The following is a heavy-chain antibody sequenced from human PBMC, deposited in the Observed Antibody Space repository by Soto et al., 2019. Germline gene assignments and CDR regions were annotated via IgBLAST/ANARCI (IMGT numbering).Heavy chain of an antibody. V-gene: IGHV3-30*18. D-gene: IGHD2-2*03. Sequence: QVQLVESGGGVVQPGRSLRLSCAASGFTFSSYGMHWVRQAPGKGLEWVAVISYDGSNKYYGDSVKGRFTISRDNSKNTLYLQMNSLRAEDTAVYYCAKDGGYLVFPDYWGQGTLVTVSS. J-gene: IGHJ4*02. CDR3: AKDGGYLVFPDY. CDR1: GFTFSSYG. CDR2: ISYDGSNK.